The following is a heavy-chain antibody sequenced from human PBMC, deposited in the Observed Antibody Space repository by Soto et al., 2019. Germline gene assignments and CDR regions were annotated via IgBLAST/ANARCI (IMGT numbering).Heavy chain of an antibody. CDR2: IYHSGST. V-gene: IGHV4-4*02. J-gene: IGHJ6*02. CDR1: GGSISSSNW. D-gene: IGHD1-26*01. CDR3: ARVSGSYYYGMDV. Sequence: SETLSLTCAVSGGSISSSNWWSWVRQPPGKGLEWIGEIYHSGSTNYNPSLKSRVIISVDKSKNHFSLKLSFVTAADTAVYYCARVSGSYYYGMDVWGQGTTVTVSS.